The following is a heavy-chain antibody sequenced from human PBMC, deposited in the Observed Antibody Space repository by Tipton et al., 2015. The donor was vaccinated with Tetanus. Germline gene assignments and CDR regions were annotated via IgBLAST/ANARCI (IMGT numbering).Heavy chain of an antibody. D-gene: IGHD6-19*01. J-gene: IGHJ3*02. Sequence: GLVKPSETLSLTCSVSGGSISSYYWTWIRQPPGRGLEWIGFVHYSGRTTYSPSLRSRVSLSVETSKNQFSLNLSSVTAADTAVYYCARIGWPQQNKPAFDIWGQGTVVTVSS. CDR1: GGSISSYY. V-gene: IGHV4-59*01. CDR2: VHYSGRT. CDR3: ARIGWPQQNKPAFDI.